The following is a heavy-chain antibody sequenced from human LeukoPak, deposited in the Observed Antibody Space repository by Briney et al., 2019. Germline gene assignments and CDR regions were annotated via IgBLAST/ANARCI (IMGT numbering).Heavy chain of an antibody. CDR2: IYYSGST. CDR1: GGSISSYY. J-gene: IGHJ6*02. D-gene: IGHD5-18*01. Sequence: SETLSLTCTVSGGSISSYYWSWIRQPPGKGLEWVGYIYYSGSTNYNPSLKSRVTISVDTSKNQFSLKLRSVTAADKAVYYCARGLPQYYYYGMDVWGQGTTVTVSS. CDR3: ARGLPQYYYYGMDV. V-gene: IGHV4-59*01.